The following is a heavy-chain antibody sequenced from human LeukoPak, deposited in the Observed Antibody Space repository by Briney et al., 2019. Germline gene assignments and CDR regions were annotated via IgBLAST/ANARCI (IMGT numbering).Heavy chain of an antibody. CDR1: GFTFSSYA. D-gene: IGHD2-2*01. J-gene: IGHJ4*02. CDR3: ARGKYQLLYYFDY. CDR2: ISYDGSNK. V-gene: IGHV3-30-3*01. Sequence: GGSLRLSCAASGFTFSSYAMHWVRQAPGKGLEWVAVISYDGSNKYYADSVKGRFTISRDNSKNTLYLQMNSLRAEDTAVYYCARGKYQLLYYFDYWGQGTLVTVSS.